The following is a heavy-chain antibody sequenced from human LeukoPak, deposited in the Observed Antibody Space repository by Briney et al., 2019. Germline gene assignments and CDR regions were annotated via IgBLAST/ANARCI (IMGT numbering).Heavy chain of an antibody. Sequence: GGSLRFSCAASGFSFSTYGMSWVRQAPGKGLEWVSVVGDSADTTHYADSVKGRFFISRDNSKNTVHLQMNSLRAEDTAVYYCAKDSFTVVRGVGSDDGFAVWGQGTMVTVSS. V-gene: IGHV3-23*01. D-gene: IGHD3-10*01. CDR1: GFSFSTYG. J-gene: IGHJ3*01. CDR3: AKDSFTVVRGVGSDDGFAV. CDR2: VGDSADTT.